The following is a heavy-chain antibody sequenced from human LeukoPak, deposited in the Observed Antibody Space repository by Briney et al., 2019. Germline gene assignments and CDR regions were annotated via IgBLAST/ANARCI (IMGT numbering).Heavy chain of an antibody. CDR2: ISLDGSNK. CDR3: ASDNSGYYYN. CDR1: AFTFRSYG. D-gene: IGHD3-22*01. V-gene: IGHV3-30*03. Sequence: GGSLRLSCAASAFTFRSYGIHWVRQAPGKGPEWVTIISLDGSNKYYADSVKGRFTISRDNSKNTLYLQMNSLRAEDTAVYYCASDNSGYYYNWGQEPWSPSPQ. J-gene: IGHJ4*01.